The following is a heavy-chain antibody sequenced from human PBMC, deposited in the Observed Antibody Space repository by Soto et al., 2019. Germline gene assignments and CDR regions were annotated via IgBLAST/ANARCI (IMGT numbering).Heavy chain of an antibody. CDR3: AKDYLYYYDSSGYGY. V-gene: IGHV3-23*01. J-gene: IGHJ4*02. CDR1: GFTFSSYA. Sequence: GGSLRLSCAASGFTFSSYAMSWVRQAPGKGLEWVSAISGSGGSTYYADSVKGRFTISRDNSKNTLYLQMNSLRAEDTAVYYCAKDYLYYYDSSGYGYCGQGTMVTVYS. D-gene: IGHD3-22*01. CDR2: ISGSGGST.